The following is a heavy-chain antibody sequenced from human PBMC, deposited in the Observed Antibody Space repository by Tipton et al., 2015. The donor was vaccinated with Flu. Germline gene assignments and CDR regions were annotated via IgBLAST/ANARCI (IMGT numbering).Heavy chain of an antibody. Sequence: TLSLTCAVSGGSISSGGYSWSWIRQPPGKGLEWIGYIYHSGSTYNNPSLKSRVTISVDRSKNQFSLKLSSVTAADTAVYYCARMRSPSGGNWFDPRGQGTLATVSS. J-gene: IGHJ5*02. V-gene: IGHV4-30-2*01. CDR1: GGSISSGGYS. CDR2: IYHSGST. D-gene: IGHD6-6*01. CDR3: ARMRSPSGGNWFDP.